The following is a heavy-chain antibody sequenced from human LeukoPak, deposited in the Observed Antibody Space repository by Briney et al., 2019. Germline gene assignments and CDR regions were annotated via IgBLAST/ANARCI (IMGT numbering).Heavy chain of an antibody. J-gene: IGHJ6*03. V-gene: IGHV4-34*01. D-gene: IGHD3-3*01. CDR3: ARDPPRYYDFWSGYLDYYYYYMDV. CDR1: GGSFSGYY. CDR2: IYYSGST. Sequence: SETLSLTCAVYGGSFSGYYWSWIRQPPGKGLEWIGSIYYSGSTYYNPFLKSGVTISVDTSKNEFSLKLSSVPAADTAVYYCARDPPRYYDFWSGYLDYYYYYMDVWGKGTTVTVSS.